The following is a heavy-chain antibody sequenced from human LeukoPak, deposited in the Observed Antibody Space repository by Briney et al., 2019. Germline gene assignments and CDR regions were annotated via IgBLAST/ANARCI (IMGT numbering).Heavy chain of an antibody. J-gene: IGHJ4*02. CDR3: AKDRRQWVLLPDY. CDR1: GFTFSSFG. V-gene: IGHV3-30*18. Sequence: PGRSLRLSCAASGFTFSSFGMHWVRQAPGKGLECVAVISYDGSNTYSADSVKGRFTISRDNSKNTLYLQMNSLRAEDTAVYYCAKDRRQWVLLPDYWGQGTLVTVSS. CDR2: ISYDGSNT. D-gene: IGHD1-26*01.